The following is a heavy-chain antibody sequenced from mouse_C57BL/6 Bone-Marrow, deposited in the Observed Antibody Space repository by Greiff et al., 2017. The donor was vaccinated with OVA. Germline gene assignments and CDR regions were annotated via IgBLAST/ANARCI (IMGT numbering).Heavy chain of an antibody. CDR1: GYAFTNYL. CDR2: INPGSGGT. J-gene: IGHJ2*01. V-gene: IGHV1-54*01. D-gene: IGHD1-1*01. CDR3: ARGVLRYYFDY. Sequence: VQLQQSGAELVRPGTSVKVSCKASGYAFTNYLIEWVKQRPGQGLEWIGVINPGSGGTNYNEKFKGKATLTADKSSSTAYMQLSSLTSEDSAVYFCARGVLRYYFDYWGQGTTLTVSS.